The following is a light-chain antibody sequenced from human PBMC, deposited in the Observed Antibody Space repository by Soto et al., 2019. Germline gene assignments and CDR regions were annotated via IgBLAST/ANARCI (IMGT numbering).Light chain of an antibody. CDR1: SSDVGGYNY. J-gene: IGLJ2*01. Sequence: SALTQPRSVSGSPGQSVTISCTGTSSDVGGYNYVSWYQQLPGKAPKLMIYNVTERPSGVPDRFSGSKSGNTASLTISGLQAEDEADYYCCSYAGRDVIFGGGTKLTVL. CDR2: NVT. V-gene: IGLV2-11*01. CDR3: CSYAGRDVI.